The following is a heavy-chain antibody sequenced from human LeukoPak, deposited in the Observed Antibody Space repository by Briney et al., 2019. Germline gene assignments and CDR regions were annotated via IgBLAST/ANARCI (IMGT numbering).Heavy chain of an antibody. Sequence: GGSLRLSCAASGFTVSSNYMSWVRQAPGKGLEWVSVIYSGGSTYYADSVKGRFTISRDNSKNTLYLQMNSLRAEDTAEYYCARDRSGGNWAFDYWGQGTLVTVSS. CDR2: IYSGGST. V-gene: IGHV3-53*01. D-gene: IGHD4-23*01. CDR1: GFTVSSNY. CDR3: ARDRSGGNWAFDY. J-gene: IGHJ4*02.